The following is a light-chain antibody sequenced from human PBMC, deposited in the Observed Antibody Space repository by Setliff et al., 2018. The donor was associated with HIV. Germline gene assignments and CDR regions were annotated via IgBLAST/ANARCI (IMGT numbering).Light chain of an antibody. CDR2: EVR. J-gene: IGLJ1*01. V-gene: IGLV2-14*03. CDR3: SSYAITNTLP. CDR1: SSDVGGYNY. Sequence: QPVLTQPASVSGSPGQSITISCTGTSSDVGGYNYVSWYQQHPGKAPKLLIYEVRNRPSGVSDRFSGSKSGNTASLTISGLQAEDEADYYCSSYAITNTLPFGTGTKVTVL.